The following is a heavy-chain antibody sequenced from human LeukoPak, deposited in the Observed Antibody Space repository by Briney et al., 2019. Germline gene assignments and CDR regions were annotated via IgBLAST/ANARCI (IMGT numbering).Heavy chain of an antibody. V-gene: IGHV3-7*01. CDR3: ARDESVWGSYRYTGEDNAFDI. J-gene: IGHJ3*02. D-gene: IGHD3-16*02. CDR2: IKHDGSEG. CDR1: GFTFSNYW. Sequence: SGGSLKLSCAASGFTFSNYWMTWVRQAPGKGLEWVANIKHDGSEGYYLDSVKGRFTISRDNAKSSMWLQMNSLRDEDTAVYYCARDESVWGSYRYTGEDNAFDIWGQGTMVTVSS.